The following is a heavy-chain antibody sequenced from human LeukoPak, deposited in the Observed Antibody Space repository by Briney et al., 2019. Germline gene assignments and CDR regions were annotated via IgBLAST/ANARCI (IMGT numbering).Heavy chain of an antibody. V-gene: IGHV4-30-4*08. Sequence: SETLSLTCTVSGDSITSGDYYWTWIRQPPGKGLEWVAYMHYTGNTYYNSSLKSRLTISVDTSRNQFSLRLSFVTAADTAMYYCARNAGYCSSTSCYEPWFDPWGQGTLVTVSS. D-gene: IGHD2-2*01. CDR3: ARNAGYCSSTSCYEPWFDP. CDR1: GDSITSGDYY. J-gene: IGHJ5*02. CDR2: MHYTGNT.